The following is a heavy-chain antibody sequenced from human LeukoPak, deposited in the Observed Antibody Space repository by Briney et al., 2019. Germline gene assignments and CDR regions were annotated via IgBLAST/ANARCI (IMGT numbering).Heavy chain of an antibody. J-gene: IGHJ4*02. Sequence: GRSLRLSCAASGLTFSRDSMQWVRQAPGRVLEWVAVISNDGSNKYYADSVKGRFTISRDNSKNTLYLQMNSLRPEDTAVYYCVRELLFGYFDYWGQGTLVTVSS. CDR1: GLTFSRDS. V-gene: IGHV3-30*14. CDR3: VRELLFGYFDY. D-gene: IGHD3-16*01. CDR2: ISNDGSNK.